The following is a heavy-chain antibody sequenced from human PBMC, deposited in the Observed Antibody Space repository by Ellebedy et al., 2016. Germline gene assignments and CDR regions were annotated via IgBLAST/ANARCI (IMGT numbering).Heavy chain of an antibody. Sequence: SETLSLTCTVSGGSISNYYWSWIRQPHGTGLEWIGCIFYSWSTYYNPSLQSRVAISVDTSKNQFSLGLSSVTAADTAVYFCARGGTYNWNDYWGQGTLVTVSS. CDR2: IFYSWST. CDR3: ARGGTYNWNDY. D-gene: IGHD1-20*01. CDR1: GGSISNYY. V-gene: IGHV4-59*01. J-gene: IGHJ4*02.